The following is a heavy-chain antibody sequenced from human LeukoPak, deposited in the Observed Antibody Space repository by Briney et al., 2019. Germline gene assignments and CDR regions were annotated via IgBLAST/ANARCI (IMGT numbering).Heavy chain of an antibody. V-gene: IGHV4-30-2*01. CDR2: IYHSGST. J-gene: IGHJ6*02. D-gene: IGHD3-9*01. CDR3: ARDFDPYYGMDV. CDR1: GGSISSGGYS. Sequence: PSETLSLTCAVSGGSISSGGYSWRWIRQPPGKGLEWIGYIYHSGSTYYNPSLKSRVTISVDRSKNQFSLKLSSVTAADTAVYYCARDFDPYYGMDVWGQGTTVTVSS.